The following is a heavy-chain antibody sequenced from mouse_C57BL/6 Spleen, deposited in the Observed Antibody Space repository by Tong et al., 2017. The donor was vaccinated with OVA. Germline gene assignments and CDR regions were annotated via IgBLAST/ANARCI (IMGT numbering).Heavy chain of an antibody. CDR1: GYTFTNYW. D-gene: IGHD3-2*02. Sequence: VQLQESGAELVRPGTSVKMSCKASGYTFTNYWIGWAKQRPGHGLEWIGDIYPGGGYTNYNEKFKGKATLTADKSSSTAYMQFSSLTSEDSAIYYCARSGDSSGYVSDAMDYWGQGTSVTVSS. CDR3: ARSGDSSGYVSDAMDY. CDR2: IYPGGGYT. V-gene: IGHV1-63*01. J-gene: IGHJ4*01.